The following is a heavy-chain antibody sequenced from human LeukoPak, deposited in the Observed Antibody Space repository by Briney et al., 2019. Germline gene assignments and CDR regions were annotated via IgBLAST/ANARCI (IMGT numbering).Heavy chain of an antibody. V-gene: IGHV4-59*01. CDR2: IYYSGST. CDR1: GGSISSYY. Sequence: PSETLSLTCTVSGGSISSYYWSGIRQPPGKGLEWVGYIYYSGSTNYHPSLKSRVTISVDTSKNQFSLKLSSVTAADTAVYYCARERIAAAGHPFDYWGQGTLVTVSS. J-gene: IGHJ4*02. CDR3: ARERIAAAGHPFDY. D-gene: IGHD6-13*01.